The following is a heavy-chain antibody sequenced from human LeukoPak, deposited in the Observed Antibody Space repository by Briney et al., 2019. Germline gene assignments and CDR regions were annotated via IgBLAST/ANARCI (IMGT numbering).Heavy chain of an antibody. V-gene: IGHV1-69*04. J-gene: IGHJ5*02. CDR2: IIPILGIA. CDR1: GYTFTGYY. CDR3: ARGEGSTTGTTGKYNWFDP. D-gene: IGHD1-1*01. Sequence: ASVKVSCKASGYTFTGYYMHWVRQAPGQGLEWMGRIIPILGIANYAQKFQGRVTITADKSTSTAYMELSSLRSEDTAVYYCARGEGSTTGTTGKYNWFDPWGQGTLVTVSS.